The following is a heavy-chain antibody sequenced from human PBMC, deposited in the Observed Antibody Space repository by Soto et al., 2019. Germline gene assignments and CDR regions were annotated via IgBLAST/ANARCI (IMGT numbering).Heavy chain of an antibody. D-gene: IGHD2-21*02. J-gene: IGHJ5*02. Sequence: GGSLRLSCADSGFTFSRYAMHWFRQAPGKGLEWVAVISYDGSNKYYADSVKGRFTISRDNSKNTLYLQMNSLRAEDTAVYYCASKSSGDPNWFDPWGQGTLVTVSS. CDR3: ASKSSGDPNWFDP. V-gene: IGHV3-30-3*01. CDR1: GFTFSRYA. CDR2: ISYDGSNK.